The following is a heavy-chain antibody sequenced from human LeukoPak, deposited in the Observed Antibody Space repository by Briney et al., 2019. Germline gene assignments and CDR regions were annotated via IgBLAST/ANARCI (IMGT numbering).Heavy chain of an antibody. D-gene: IGHD3-22*01. J-gene: IGHJ4*02. CDR1: GFTFSSYE. CDR2: ISSSGSTI. Sequence: GGSLRLSCAASGFTFSSYEMNWVRQAPGKGLKWVSYISSSGSTIYYADSVKGRFTISRDNAKNSLYLQMNSLRAEDTAVYYCASKKTTTYYYDSSGLDYWGQGTLVTVSS. CDR3: ASKKTTTYYYDSSGLDY. V-gene: IGHV3-48*03.